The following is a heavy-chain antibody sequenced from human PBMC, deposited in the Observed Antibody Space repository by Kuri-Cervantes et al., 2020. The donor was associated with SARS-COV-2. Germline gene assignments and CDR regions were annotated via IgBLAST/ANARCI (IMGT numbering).Heavy chain of an antibody. V-gene: IGHV3-23*01. CDR3: AKDAEQWLVPERNWFDP. D-gene: IGHD6-19*01. CDR1: GFTFSSYA. Sequence: GESLKISCAASGFTFSSYAMSWVRQAPGKGLEWVSAISGSGGSTYYADSVKGRFTISRDNSKNTLYLQMNSLRAEDTAVYYCAKDAEQWLVPERNWFDPWDQGTLVTVSS. J-gene: IGHJ5*02. CDR2: ISGSGGST.